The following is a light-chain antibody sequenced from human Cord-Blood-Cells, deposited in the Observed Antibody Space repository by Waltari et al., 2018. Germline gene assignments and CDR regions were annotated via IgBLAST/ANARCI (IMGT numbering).Light chain of an antibody. CDR1: QSISSY. Sequence: DIQMTQSPSSLSASVGDRVTITCRASQSISSYLNWYQQKPGKAPKLLFYAASSLQSGVPSMFSGSGAGTDFTLTISSLQPEDFATYYCQQSYSTPRFGQGTKVEIK. J-gene: IGKJ1*01. CDR2: AAS. CDR3: QQSYSTPR. V-gene: IGKV1-39*01.